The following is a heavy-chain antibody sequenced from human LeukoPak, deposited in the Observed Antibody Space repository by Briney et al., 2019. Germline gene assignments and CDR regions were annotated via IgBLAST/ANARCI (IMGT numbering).Heavy chain of an antibody. CDR1: GYTFTSYA. D-gene: IGHD6-19*01. J-gene: IGHJ3*02. CDR2: INAGNGNT. CDR3: ASPSTIGYSSAWYVLADAFDI. V-gene: IGHV1-3*01. Sequence: ASVKVSCKASGYTFTSYAMHWVRQAPGQRLEWMGWINAGNGNTKYSQKFQGRVTITRDTSASTAYMELSSLRSEDTAVYYCASPSTIGYSSAWYVLADAFDIWGQGTMVTVSS.